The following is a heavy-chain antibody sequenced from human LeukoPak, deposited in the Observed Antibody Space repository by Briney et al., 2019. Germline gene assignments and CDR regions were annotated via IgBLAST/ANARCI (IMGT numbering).Heavy chain of an antibody. CDR3: ASRRGVGATADY. V-gene: IGHV4-34*01. CDR2: INHSGST. D-gene: IGHD1-26*01. J-gene: IGHJ4*02. CDR1: GGSFSGYY. Sequence: SETLSLTCAVYGGSFSGYYWSWIRQPPGKGLEWIGEINHSGSTNYDPSLKSRVTISVDTSKNQSSLKLSSVTAADTAVYYCASRRGVGATADYWGQGTLVTVSS.